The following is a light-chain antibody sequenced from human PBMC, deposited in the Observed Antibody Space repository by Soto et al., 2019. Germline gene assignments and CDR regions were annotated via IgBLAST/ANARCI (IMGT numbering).Light chain of an antibody. V-gene: IGLV1-47*01. CDR2: RNN. CDR1: SSNIGSNY. J-gene: IGLJ3*02. Sequence: QSVLTRPPSASGTPGQRVTISCSGSSSNIGSNYVYWYQQLPGTAPKLLIYRNNQRPSGVPARFSGSKSGTSASLAISGLRSEDEADYYCAAWDDSLSGWVFGGGTQLTVL. CDR3: AAWDDSLSGWV.